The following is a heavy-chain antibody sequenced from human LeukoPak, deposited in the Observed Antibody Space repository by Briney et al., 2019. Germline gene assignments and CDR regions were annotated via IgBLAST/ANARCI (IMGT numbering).Heavy chain of an antibody. CDR1: GYTFTSYG. CDR3: ARGMEPYYYMDV. D-gene: IGHD1-26*01. J-gene: IGHJ6*03. CDR2: ISVYNGNT. Sequence: ASVKVSCKASGYTFTSYGISWVRQAPGHGLEWMGWISVYNGNTNYAQKLQGRVTMTTDTSTNTAYMELRSLRSDDTAVYYCARGMEPYYYMDVWGKGTTVTVSS. V-gene: IGHV1-18*01.